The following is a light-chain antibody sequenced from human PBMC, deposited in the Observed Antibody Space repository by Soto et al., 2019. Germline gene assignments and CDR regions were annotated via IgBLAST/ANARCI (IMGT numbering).Light chain of an antibody. CDR3: CSYAGTSWV. CDR1: SSDVGGYNY. CDR2: DVS. V-gene: IGLV2-11*01. J-gene: IGLJ3*02. Sequence: QSALTQPRSVSGSPGQSVTISCTGTSSDVGGYNYVSWYQQYPGKAPKLMIYDVSKRPSGVPDRFSGSKSGNTASLTISGLQAEDEADYHCCSYAGTSWVFGGGTKVTGL.